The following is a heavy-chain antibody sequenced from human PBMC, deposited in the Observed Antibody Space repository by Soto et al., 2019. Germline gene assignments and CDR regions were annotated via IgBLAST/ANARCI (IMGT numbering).Heavy chain of an antibody. CDR2: IYYRGKT. CDR3: ARHRNVLFGDDAFDF. CDR1: GDSISGSYF. J-gene: IGHJ3*01. Sequence: QLQLQESGPGLVKPSETLSLTCTVSGDSISGSYFWAWIRQPPGKGLESTGNIYYRGKTNYNPSLRSRVTLSVDTPRNQFSLKLTSVTAADTAVYFCARHRNVLFGDDAFDFWGQGTMVVVSS. V-gene: IGHV4-39*01. D-gene: IGHD3-16*01.